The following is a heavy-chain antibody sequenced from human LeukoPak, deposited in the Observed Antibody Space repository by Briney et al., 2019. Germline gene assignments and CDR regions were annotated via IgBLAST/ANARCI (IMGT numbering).Heavy chain of an antibody. V-gene: IGHV1-24*01. CDR1: GYTLTELS. D-gene: IGHD1-14*01. Sequence: ASVKVSCKVSGYTLTELSMHWVPQAPGKGLEWMGGFDPEDGETIYAQKFQARVTMTEDTSTDTAYMELSSLISEYTAVYYCYSGNPSDAFDIWGQGTMVTVSS. J-gene: IGHJ3*02. CDR3: YSGNPSDAFDI. CDR2: FDPEDGET.